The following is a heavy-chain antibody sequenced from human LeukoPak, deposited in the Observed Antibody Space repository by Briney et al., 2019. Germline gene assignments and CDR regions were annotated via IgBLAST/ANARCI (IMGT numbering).Heavy chain of an antibody. D-gene: IGHD3-10*01. Sequence: ALRLSCAASGFTFSSYGMHWVRQAPGKGLEWVAVISYDGSNKYYADSVKGRFTISRDNSKNTLYLQMNSLRAEDTAVYYCAKVIVAWDGSGSMLYYGMDVWGKGTTVTVSS. CDR2: ISYDGSNK. CDR3: AKVIVAWDGSGSMLYYGMDV. V-gene: IGHV3-30*18. CDR1: GFTFSSYG. J-gene: IGHJ6*04.